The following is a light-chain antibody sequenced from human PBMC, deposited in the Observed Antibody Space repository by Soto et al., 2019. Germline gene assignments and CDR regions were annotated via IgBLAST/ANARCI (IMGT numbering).Light chain of an antibody. Sequence: QSVLTQPPSASGTPGQRVTISCSGSSSNVESNYVYWYQQHPGTAPRLLMYRNNQRPSGVPARFSGSTSGTSASLAISALRPEDEADYYCTVWDDSLRGRLFGGGTKLTVL. V-gene: IGLV1-47*01. CDR1: SSNVESNY. CDR3: TVWDDSLRGRL. J-gene: IGLJ2*01. CDR2: RNN.